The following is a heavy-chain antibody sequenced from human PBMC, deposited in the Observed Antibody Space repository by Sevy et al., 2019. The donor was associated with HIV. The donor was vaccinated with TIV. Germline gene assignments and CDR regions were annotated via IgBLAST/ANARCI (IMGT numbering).Heavy chain of an antibody. CDR2: IWNDRSNK. D-gene: IGHD3-22*01. J-gene: IGHJ3*02. V-gene: IGHV3-33*01. CDR1: GFTFSIYG. CDR3: ASLPNNYYDISGSSGDDAFDI. Sequence: GASLRLSCAAYGFTFSIYGMHWVRQAPGKGLEWVAVIWNDRSNKHYADSVKGRFTISRDNAKNTLYLQMNSLRVEDTAVYYCASLPNNYYDISGSSGDDAFDIWGQGTRVTVSS.